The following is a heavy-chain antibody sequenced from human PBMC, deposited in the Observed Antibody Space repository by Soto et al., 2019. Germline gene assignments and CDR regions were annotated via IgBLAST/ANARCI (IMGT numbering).Heavy chain of an antibody. CDR3: ARASTGQRLGRTPRTS. CDR2: ISRSSGTI. J-gene: IGHJ5*02. CDR1: GFTFSDYY. V-gene: IGHV3-11*01. Sequence: QVQLVESGGGLVKPGGSLRLSCAASGFTFSDYYMSWIRQAPGKGLEWVSDISRSSGTIYYADSVRGRFTISRDNSKNSLYLQMDSLRADDTAVYYCARASTGQRLGRTPRTSWGQGSLVTVSS. D-gene: IGHD6-25*01.